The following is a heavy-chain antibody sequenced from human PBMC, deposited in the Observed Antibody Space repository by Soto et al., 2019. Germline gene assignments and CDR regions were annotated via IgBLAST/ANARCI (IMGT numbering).Heavy chain of an antibody. Sequence: QVQLVQSGAEVKKPGSSVKVSCKASGGTFSSYAISWVRQAPGQGLEWMGGIIPIFGTANYAQKFQGRVTITADESTSTAYMELSGLGSEDTAVYYCVRDGGYSSGWYDGFDYWGQGTLVTVSS. J-gene: IGHJ4*02. CDR2: IIPIFGTA. CDR3: VRDGGYSSGWYDGFDY. V-gene: IGHV1-69*01. CDR1: GGTFSSYA. D-gene: IGHD6-19*01.